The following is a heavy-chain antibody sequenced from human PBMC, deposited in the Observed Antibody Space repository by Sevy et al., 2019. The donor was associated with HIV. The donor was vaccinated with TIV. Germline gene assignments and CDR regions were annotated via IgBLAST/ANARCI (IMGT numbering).Heavy chain of an antibody. V-gene: IGHV3-30*18. CDR2: ISHDGSYQ. J-gene: IGHJ4*02. CDR3: AKGQGYDYIWGNERSEYYFDY. D-gene: IGHD3-16*01. CDR1: RFTFSTYD. Sequence: GGSLRLSCAASRFTFSTYDIHWVRQAPGKGLEWVAVISHDGSYQYYTDSVKGRFTNSREDSKNKAYLQMNSLRADDSGVYYRAKGQGYDYIWGNERSEYYFDYWGQGTLVTVSS.